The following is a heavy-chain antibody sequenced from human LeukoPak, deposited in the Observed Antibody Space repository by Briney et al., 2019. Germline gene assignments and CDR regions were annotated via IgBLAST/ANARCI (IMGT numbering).Heavy chain of an antibody. D-gene: IGHD6-13*01. CDR3: ARASIAAAVADYYYGMDV. Sequence: ASVKVSCKASGYTFTIYGISWVRQAPGQGLEWMGWISAYNGNTNYAQKLQGRVTMTTDTSTSTAYMELRSLRSDDTAVYYCARASIAAAVADYYYGMDVWGQGTTVTVSS. J-gene: IGHJ6*02. CDR2: ISAYNGNT. V-gene: IGHV1-18*01. CDR1: GYTFTIYG.